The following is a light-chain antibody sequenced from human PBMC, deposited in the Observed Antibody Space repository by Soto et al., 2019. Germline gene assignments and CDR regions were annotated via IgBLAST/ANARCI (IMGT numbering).Light chain of an antibody. J-gene: IGLJ3*02. CDR3: AAWDDSLNGPV. CDR1: SSDVGGYNY. Sequence: QSVLTQPASVSGSPGQSITISCTGTSSDVGGYNYVSWYQQHPGKAPKLIMYSNNRRPSGVPDRFSGSKSGTSASLAISGLQSEDEANYYCAAWDDSLNGPVFGGGTKVTVL. V-gene: IGLV1-44*01. CDR2: SNN.